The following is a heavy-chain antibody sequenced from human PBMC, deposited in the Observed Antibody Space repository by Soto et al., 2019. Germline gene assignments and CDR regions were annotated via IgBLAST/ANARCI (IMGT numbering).Heavy chain of an antibody. V-gene: IGHV3-23*01. CDR1: GFTFSSYA. Sequence: EVQLLESGGGLVQPGGSLRLSCAASGFTFSSYAMSWVGQALGKGLEGVSAISVSGVSKYYADSVRGRFTISRDKSKITLYLQMNGLRAEDTAVYYCAKADPRYSSGWWDAFDIWGQATMVTVSS. CDR2: ISVSGVSK. D-gene: IGHD6-19*01. J-gene: IGHJ3*02. CDR3: AKADPRYSSGWWDAFDI.